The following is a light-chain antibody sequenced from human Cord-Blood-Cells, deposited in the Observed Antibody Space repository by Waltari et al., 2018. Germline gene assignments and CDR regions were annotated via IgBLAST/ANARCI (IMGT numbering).Light chain of an antibody. V-gene: IGKV1-39*01. CDR2: AAS. CDR1: QSISSY. CDR3: QPSYSTPHN. J-gene: IGKJ2*01. Sequence: DIQMTQSPSSLSASVGDRVTITCRASQSISSYLNWYPQKPGKAPKLLIYAASSLQSGVPTRFRGHGSGTNFTLNISSLQPEDFATYYCQPSYSTPHNFGQGTKLEIK.